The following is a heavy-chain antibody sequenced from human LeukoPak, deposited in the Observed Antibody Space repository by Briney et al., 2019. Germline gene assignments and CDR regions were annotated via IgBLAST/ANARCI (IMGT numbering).Heavy chain of an antibody. D-gene: IGHD3-9*01. CDR2: FDPEDGET. CDR3: ARAGRGLRYFDWLTYDY. Sequence: ASVKVSCKVSGYTLTELSMHWVRQAPGKGLEWMGGFDPEDGETIYAQKFQGRVTMTEDTSTDTAYMELSSLRSEDTAVYYCARAGRGLRYFDWLTYDYWGQGTLVTVSS. V-gene: IGHV1-24*01. CDR1: GYTLTELS. J-gene: IGHJ4*02.